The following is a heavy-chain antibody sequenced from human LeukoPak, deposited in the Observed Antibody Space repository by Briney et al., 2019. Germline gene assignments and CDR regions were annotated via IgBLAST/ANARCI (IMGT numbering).Heavy chain of an antibody. CDR1: GFTFDDYA. CDR2: ISWNSGSI. D-gene: IGHD3-22*01. CDR3: ATGGSGYFNGFDI. V-gene: IGHV3-9*01. J-gene: IGHJ3*02. Sequence: GGSLRLSCAASGFTFDDYAMHWVRHAPGKGLEWVSGISWNSGSIGYADSVKGRFTISRDNAKNSLYLQMNSLRAEDTALYYCATGGSGYFNGFDIWGQGTMVTVSS.